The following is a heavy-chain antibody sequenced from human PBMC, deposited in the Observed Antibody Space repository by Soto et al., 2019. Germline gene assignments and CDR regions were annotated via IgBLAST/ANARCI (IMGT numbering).Heavy chain of an antibody. D-gene: IGHD3-22*01. Sequence: GGSLRLSCAASGFTFSSYGMHWVRQAPGKGLEWVAVISYDGSNKYYADSVKGRFTISRDNSKNTLYLQMNSLRAEDTAVYYCAKVVVNPDYYYYYGMDVWGQGTTVTVSS. CDR1: GFTFSSYG. CDR3: AKVVVNPDYYYYYGMDV. J-gene: IGHJ6*02. CDR2: ISYDGSNK. V-gene: IGHV3-30*18.